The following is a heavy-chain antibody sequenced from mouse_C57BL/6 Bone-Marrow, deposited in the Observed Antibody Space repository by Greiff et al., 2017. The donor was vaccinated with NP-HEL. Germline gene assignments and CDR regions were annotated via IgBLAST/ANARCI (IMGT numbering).Heavy chain of an antibody. J-gene: IGHJ1*03. CDR2: IYPRDGST. Sequence: QVQLQQSGPELVKPGASVKLSCKASGYTFTSYDINWVKQRPGQGLEWIGWIYPRDGSTKYNEKFKGKATLAVDTSSSTAYMELHSLTSEDSAVYFCARGYGSSYSWYFDVWGTGTTVTVSS. D-gene: IGHD1-1*01. CDR1: GYTFTSYD. CDR3: ARGYGSSYSWYFDV. V-gene: IGHV1-85*01.